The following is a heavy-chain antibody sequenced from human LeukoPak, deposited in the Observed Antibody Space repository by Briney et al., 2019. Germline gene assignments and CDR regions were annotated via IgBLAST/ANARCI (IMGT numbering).Heavy chain of an antibody. Sequence: GASVKVSCKVSGYTLTELSMHWVRQAPGKGLEWMGGFDPEDGETIYAQKFQGRVTMTEDTSTDTAYMELSSLRSEDTAVYYSATDLYGGEYQLLSGWFDPWGQGTLVTVSS. CDR1: GYTLTELS. J-gene: IGHJ5*02. V-gene: IGHV1-24*01. CDR2: FDPEDGET. CDR3: ATDLYGGEYQLLSGWFDP. D-gene: IGHD2-2*01.